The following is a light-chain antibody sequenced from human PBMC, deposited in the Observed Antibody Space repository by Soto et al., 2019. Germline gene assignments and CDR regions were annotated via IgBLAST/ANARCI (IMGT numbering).Light chain of an antibody. V-gene: IGKV1-39*01. Sequence: DIQMTQSPSSLSASVGDRVTITCRASQSITDYLNWYQQKPGKAPKLLIHTASTLQSGVPSRFSGSGSGTDFTLTISRLQPEDFATYYCQQSYSTLLTFGGGTRVEIK. CDR2: TAS. CDR1: QSITDY. J-gene: IGKJ4*01. CDR3: QQSYSTLLT.